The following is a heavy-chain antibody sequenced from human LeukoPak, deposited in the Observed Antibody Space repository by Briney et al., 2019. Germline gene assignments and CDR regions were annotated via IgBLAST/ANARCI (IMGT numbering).Heavy chain of an antibody. V-gene: IGHV1-8*03. J-gene: IGHJ3*02. CDR2: MNPNSGNT. D-gene: IGHD6-13*01. CDR1: GYTFTSYD. CDR3: ARVSAAADDAFDI. Sequence: ASVKVSCKASGYTFTSYDINWVRQATGQGLEWMGWMNPNSGNTGYAQKFQGRVTITRNTSVSTAYMELSSLRSEDTAVYYCARVSAAADDAFDIWGQGTMVTVSS.